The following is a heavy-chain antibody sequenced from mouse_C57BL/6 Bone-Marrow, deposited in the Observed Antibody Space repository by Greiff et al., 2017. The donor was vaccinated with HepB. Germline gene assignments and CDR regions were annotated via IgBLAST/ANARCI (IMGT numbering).Heavy chain of an antibody. CDR3: ARALDYDRGFAY. J-gene: IGHJ3*01. Sequence: EVQLVESGPGLVKPSQSLSLTCSVTGYSITSGYYWNWIRQFPGNKLEWMGYISYDGSNNYNPSLKNRISITRDTSKNQFFLKLNSVTTEDTATYYCARALDYDRGFAYWGQGTLVTVSA. CDR2: ISYDGSN. D-gene: IGHD2-4*01. CDR1: GYSITSGYY. V-gene: IGHV3-6*01.